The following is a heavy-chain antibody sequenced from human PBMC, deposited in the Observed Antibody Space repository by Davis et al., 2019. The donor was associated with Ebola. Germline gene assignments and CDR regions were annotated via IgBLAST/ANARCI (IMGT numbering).Heavy chain of an antibody. CDR2: IYSTDET. CDR1: GFFVTNNY. CDR3: TKGDRDYSSSPFDY. Sequence: GGSLRLSCAASGFFVTNNYMSWVRQAPGRGLEWVSVIYSTDETYYADSVKGRFTISRDSSKNTLDLQMNSLRAEDTALYSCTKGDRDYSSSPFDYWGQGTLVTVSS. J-gene: IGHJ4*02. V-gene: IGHV3-53*01. D-gene: IGHD3-22*01.